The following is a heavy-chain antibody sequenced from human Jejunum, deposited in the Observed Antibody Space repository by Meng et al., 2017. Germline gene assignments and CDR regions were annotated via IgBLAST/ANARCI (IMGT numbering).Heavy chain of an antibody. Sequence: QLPLQEPGPGLVKHSRTLSLTCEVSGDSISSTNWWDWLRQPPGKGLEWIGEIYHSGRTNFNPSLESLVTISVDESKNQFSLTLNSVTAADTAVYYCARGVGDIRVGFDYWGQGILVTVSS. CDR3: ARGVGDIRVGFDY. CDR2: IYHSGRT. V-gene: IGHV4-4*02. D-gene: IGHD5-12*01. J-gene: IGHJ4*02. CDR1: GDSISSTNW.